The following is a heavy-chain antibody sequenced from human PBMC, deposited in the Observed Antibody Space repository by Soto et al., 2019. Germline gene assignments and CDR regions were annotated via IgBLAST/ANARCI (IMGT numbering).Heavy chain of an antibody. Sequence: GGSLRLSCAASGFTVSSNYMSWVRQAPGKGLEWVSVIYSGGSTYYADSVKGRFTISRDNSKNTLYLQMNSLRAEDTAVYYCARDAYSSSWYSNDAFDIWGQGTMIT. CDR2: IYSGGST. V-gene: IGHV3-66*01. CDR3: ARDAYSSSWYSNDAFDI. J-gene: IGHJ3*02. D-gene: IGHD6-13*01. CDR1: GFTVSSNY.